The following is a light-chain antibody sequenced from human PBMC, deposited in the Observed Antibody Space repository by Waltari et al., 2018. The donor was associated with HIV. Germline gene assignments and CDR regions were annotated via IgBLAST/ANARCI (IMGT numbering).Light chain of an antibody. Sequence: QSALTQPASVAGSPGQSITISCTRTSVDVGGYTDVSWYQQHPGKAPKLMIYDVSNRPSGVSNRFSGSKSGNTASLTISGLQAEDEADYYCSSYTNSVVVFGGGTKLTVL. CDR2: DVS. V-gene: IGLV2-14*03. CDR3: SSYTNSVVV. J-gene: IGLJ2*01. CDR1: SVDVGGYTD.